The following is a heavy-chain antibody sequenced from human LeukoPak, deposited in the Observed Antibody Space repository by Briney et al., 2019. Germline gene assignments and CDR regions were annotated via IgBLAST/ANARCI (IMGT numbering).Heavy chain of an antibody. CDR1: GGSISPYY. Sequence: PSETLSLTCTVSGGSISPYYWSWIRQPPGKGLEWIGYIYYSGSTNYNPSLKSRVTISVDTSKNQFSLKLSSVTAADTAVYYCARETYGSGSYAFDIWGQGTMVTVSS. CDR3: ARETYGSGSYAFDI. D-gene: IGHD3-10*01. V-gene: IGHV4-59*01. CDR2: IYYSGST. J-gene: IGHJ3*02.